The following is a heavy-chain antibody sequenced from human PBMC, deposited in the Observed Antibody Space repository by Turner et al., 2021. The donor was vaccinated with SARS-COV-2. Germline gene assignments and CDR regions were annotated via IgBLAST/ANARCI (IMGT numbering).Heavy chain of an antibody. D-gene: IGHD6-19*01. CDR3: ARGCGGSSGCFLIDY. CDR2: IWNDGSNK. V-gene: IGHV3-33*01. CDR1: GFTFSNHG. J-gene: IGHJ4*02. Sequence: QVQLVESGGGVVQPGRSLRLSCAASGFTFSNHGMHWARQAPGKGLECVTIIWNDGSNKYYPDSVRGRFTISRDNSKNTLYLQMNSLRAEDTAVYYCARGCGGSSGCFLIDYWGQGTLVTVSS.